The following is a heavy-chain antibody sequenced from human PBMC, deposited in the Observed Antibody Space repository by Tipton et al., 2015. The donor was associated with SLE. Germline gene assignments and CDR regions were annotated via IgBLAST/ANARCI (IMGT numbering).Heavy chain of an antibody. CDR3: ARDSPSTTGGGGFDY. Sequence: SLRLSCAASGFTFSSYSMTWVRQAPGKALEWVSIISGGSDITNYADSVKGRFTISRDNSKNTLYLQMNSLRAEDTAVYYCARDSPSTTGGGGFDYWGQGTLVTVSS. CDR1: GFTFSSYS. CDR2: ISGGSDIT. D-gene: IGHD4-17*01. J-gene: IGHJ4*02. V-gene: IGHV3-23*01.